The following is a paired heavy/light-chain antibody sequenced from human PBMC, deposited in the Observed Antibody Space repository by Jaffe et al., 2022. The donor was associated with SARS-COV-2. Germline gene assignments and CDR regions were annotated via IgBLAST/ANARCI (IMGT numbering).Light chain of an antibody. V-gene: IGLV7-46*01. CDR2: DTS. Sequence: QAVVTQEPSLTVSPGGTVTLTCGSSTGAVTSGHYPYWFQQKPGQAPRALIYDTSNKRSWTPARFSGSLLGGKAALTLSGAQPEDEADYYCLLSYSGARVFGGGTKLTVL. CDR1: TGAVTSGHY. CDR3: LLSYSGARV. J-gene: IGLJ3*02.
Heavy chain of an antibody. D-gene: IGHD3-10*01. CDR1: GGSISSSNW. CDR3: ASISMLRGSYFDY. V-gene: IGHV4-4*02. Sequence: QVQLQESGPGLVKPSGTLSLTCAVSGGSISSSNWWSWVRQPPGKGLEWIGEIYHSGSTNYNPSLKSRVTMSVDKSKNQFSLKLRSVTAADTALYYCASISMLRGSYFDYWGQGTLVTVST. J-gene: IGHJ4*02. CDR2: IYHSGST.